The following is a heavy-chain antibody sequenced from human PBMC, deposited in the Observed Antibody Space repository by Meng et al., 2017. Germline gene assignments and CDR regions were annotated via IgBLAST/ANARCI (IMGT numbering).Heavy chain of an antibody. Sequence: VRLVEFGGGVAQPGSSLRLSGAASGFTFSSYAMHWVRQAPGKGLEWVAVISYDGSNKYYADSVKGRFTISRDNSKNTLYLQMNSLRAEDTAVYYCAHFDYWGQGTLVTVSS. J-gene: IGHJ4*02. CDR3: AHFDY. CDR2: ISYDGSNK. V-gene: IGHV3-30*01. CDR1: GFTFSSYA.